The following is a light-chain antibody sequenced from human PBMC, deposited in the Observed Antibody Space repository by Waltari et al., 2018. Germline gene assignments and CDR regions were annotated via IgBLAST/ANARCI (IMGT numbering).Light chain of an antibody. CDR2: WAS. Sequence: RVFYRSYKNNYLAWYQHKPGPPPNLLFCWASTLESGVPDRFSASGSGTDFTLTINNLQAEDVAVYYCQQYYRSRTFGQGTKVEIK. CDR1: RVFYRSYKNNY. V-gene: IGKV4-1*01. J-gene: IGKJ1*01. CDR3: QQYYRSRT.